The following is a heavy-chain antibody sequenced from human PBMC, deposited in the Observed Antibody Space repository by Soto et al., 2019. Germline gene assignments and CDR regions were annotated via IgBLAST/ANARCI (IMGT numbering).Heavy chain of an antibody. J-gene: IGHJ6*02. Sequence: QVQLVESGGGEVQPGRSLTISCAASGFTFSTYGMHWVRQTPGKGLEWVAVISYDGTNKFYSDSVKGRFTISRDNFKNTLTLQMNSLRADDTAVYSCSKDLQSYGDYDYYCYGMDVWCLGTSVTVSS. CDR3: SKDLQSYGDYDYYCYGMDV. D-gene: IGHD4-17*01. CDR2: ISYDGTNK. V-gene: IGHV3-30*18. CDR1: GFTFSTYG.